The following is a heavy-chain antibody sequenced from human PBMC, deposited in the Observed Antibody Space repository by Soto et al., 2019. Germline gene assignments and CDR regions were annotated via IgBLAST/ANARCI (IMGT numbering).Heavy chain of an antibody. CDR2: IYWDDDK. CDR3: AHMSAAAASDY. Sequence: QITLKESGPTLVKPTQTLTLTCTFSGFSLSTSGVGVGWIRQPPGKALEWLALIYWDDDKRYSPSLKSRLTITEDTSKNQVVLTMTHMDPVDTATYYWAHMSAAAASDYWGQGTLVTVSS. D-gene: IGHD6-13*01. J-gene: IGHJ4*02. V-gene: IGHV2-5*02. CDR1: GFSLSTSGVG.